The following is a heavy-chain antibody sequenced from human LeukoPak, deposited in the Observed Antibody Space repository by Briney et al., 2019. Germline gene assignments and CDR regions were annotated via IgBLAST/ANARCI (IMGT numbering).Heavy chain of an antibody. CDR3: EGGLRY. V-gene: IGHV3-30*02. CDR2: IRYDGSNK. Sequence: QPGGSLRLSCAASGFTFSSYGMHWVRQAPGKGLEWVAFIRYDGSNKYYADSVKGRFIISRDNAKNSLYLQMNSLGAEDTAVYYCEGGLRYRGQGTLVTVSS. J-gene: IGHJ4*02. CDR1: GFTFSSYG.